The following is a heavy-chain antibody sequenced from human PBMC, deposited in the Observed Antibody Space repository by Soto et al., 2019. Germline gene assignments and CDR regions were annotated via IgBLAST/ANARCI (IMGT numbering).Heavy chain of an antibody. D-gene: IGHD3-22*01. CDR3: ARGVRGGYYYYGMDV. Sequence: PSESLSLSCTVPGGSISSYYWSWIRQPPGKGLEWIGYIYYSGSTNYNPSLKSRVTISVDTSKNQFSLKLSSVTAADTAVYYCARGVRGGYYYYGMDVWGQGTTVTVSS. CDR2: IYYSGST. J-gene: IGHJ6*02. V-gene: IGHV4-59*01. CDR1: GGSISSYY.